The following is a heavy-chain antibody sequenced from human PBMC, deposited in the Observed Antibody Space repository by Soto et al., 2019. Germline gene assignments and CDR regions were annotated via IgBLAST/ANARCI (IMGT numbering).Heavy chain of an antibody. V-gene: IGHV1-2*04. D-gene: IGHD6-19*01. CDR2: INPNSGGT. J-gene: IGHJ4*02. CDR3: ATTSMAYSSGWNDYFDY. Sequence: ASVKVSCKASGYTFTGYYMHWVRQAPGQGLEWMGWINPNSGGTNYAQKFQGWVTMTRDTSISTAYMGLSRLRSDDTAVYYCATTSMAYSSGWNDYFDYWGQGTLVTVSS. CDR1: GYTFTGYY.